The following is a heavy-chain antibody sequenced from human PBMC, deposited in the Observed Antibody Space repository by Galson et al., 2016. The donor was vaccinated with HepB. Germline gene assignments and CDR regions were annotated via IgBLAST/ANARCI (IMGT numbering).Heavy chain of an antibody. CDR2: INYAGST. Sequence: SETLSLTCGVYGGSFNAHYWSWIRQSPGKGLEWIGEINYAGSTKYNPSLKSRVTISVDTSKNQFSLELKSMTAADTAVYFCAGVVVAATNWFDPWGQGTLVTVSS. J-gene: IGHJ5*02. D-gene: IGHD2-21*01. CDR3: AGVVVAATNWFDP. V-gene: IGHV4-34*01. CDR1: GGSFNAHY.